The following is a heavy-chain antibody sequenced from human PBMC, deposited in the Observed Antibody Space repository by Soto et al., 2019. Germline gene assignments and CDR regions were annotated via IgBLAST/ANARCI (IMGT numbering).Heavy chain of an antibody. J-gene: IGHJ6*03. V-gene: IGHV4-31*03. CDR3: ARGRRRAAAGKDYYYYYYMDV. D-gene: IGHD6-13*01. CDR2: IYYSGST. Sequence: QVQLQESGPGLVKPSQTLSLTCTVSGGSISSGGYYWSWIRQHPGKGLEWIGYIYYSGSTYYNPSLKSRVTISVDTSKIQFSLKLSSVTAADTAVYYCARGRRRAAAGKDYYYYYYMDVWGKGTTVTVSS. CDR1: GGSISSGGYY.